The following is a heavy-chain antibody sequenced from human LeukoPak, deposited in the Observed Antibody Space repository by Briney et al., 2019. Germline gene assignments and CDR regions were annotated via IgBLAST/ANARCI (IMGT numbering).Heavy chain of an antibody. V-gene: IGHV4-39*01. J-gene: IGHJ4*02. D-gene: IGHD3-22*01. Sequence: SETLSLTCTVSGYSLSTSTYYWGWVRQPPGKGLEWIGSVYYGETTYYNPSLKSRVTISVDTSKNQFSLKLSSVTAADTGLYYCARLVDVGNYYDSSGYLTPFDYWGQGTLVTVSS. CDR3: ARLVDVGNYYDSSGYLTPFDY. CDR2: VYYGETT. CDR1: GYSLSTSTYY.